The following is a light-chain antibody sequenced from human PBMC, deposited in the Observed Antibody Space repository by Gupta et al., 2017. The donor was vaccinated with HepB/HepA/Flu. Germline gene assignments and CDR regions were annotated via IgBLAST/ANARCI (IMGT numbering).Light chain of an antibody. Sequence: QSVLTQPPSASGTPGQRVTISCSGSSSNIGSKTVKWYQQVPGTAPKLLIYTNNQRPSGVPDRFSGSKSGTSASLAISGLQSEDEADYYCATWDDSLKGWVFGGGTKLTVL. CDR1: SSNIGSKT. V-gene: IGLV1-44*01. CDR3: ATWDDSLKGWV. CDR2: TNN. J-gene: IGLJ3*02.